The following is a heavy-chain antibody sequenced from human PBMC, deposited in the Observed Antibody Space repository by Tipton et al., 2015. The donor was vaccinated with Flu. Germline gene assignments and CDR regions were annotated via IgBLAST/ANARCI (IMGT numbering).Heavy chain of an antibody. V-gene: IGHV4-38-2*02. Sequence: TLSLTCTISGDSISSDYYWGWIRQPPGKGLEWIGNVHRTGTTYHNPSPKSRVTMSVDTSKNQFSLRLTSVTVADTAVYFCARRDYSSYVSEPKNWFDPWGQGALVTVSS. CDR2: VHRTGTT. CDR1: GDSISSDYY. D-gene: IGHD4-11*01. CDR3: ARRDYSSYVSEPKNWFDP. J-gene: IGHJ5*02.